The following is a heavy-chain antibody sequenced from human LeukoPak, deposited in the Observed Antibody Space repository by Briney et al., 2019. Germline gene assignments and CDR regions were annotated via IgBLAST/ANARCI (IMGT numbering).Heavy chain of an antibody. CDR3: ARVSLTIFGPKTSHYYYYMDV. J-gene: IGHJ6*03. CDR2: IIPIFGTA. Sequence: SVKVSCTASGGTFSSYAISWVRQAPGQGLEWMGGIIPIFGTANYAQKFQGRVTITTDESTSTAYMELSSLRSEDTAVYYCARVSLTIFGPKTSHYYYYMDVWGKGTTVTVSS. D-gene: IGHD3-3*01. CDR1: GGTFSSYA. V-gene: IGHV1-69*05.